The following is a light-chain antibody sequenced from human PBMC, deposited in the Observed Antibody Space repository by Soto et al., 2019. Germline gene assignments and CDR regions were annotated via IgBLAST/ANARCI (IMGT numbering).Light chain of an antibody. V-gene: IGKV3D-11*02. Sequence: EIVLTQSPGTRSLSPGERATLSCRASQTLSNSFFAWYQQKPGQAPRLLIYDASTRATGIPARFSGSGTGTDFTLTISSLEPEDFAVYYCQQYNNWPTFGQGTRLEIK. CDR2: DAS. J-gene: IGKJ5*01. CDR3: QQYNNWPT. CDR1: QTLSNSF.